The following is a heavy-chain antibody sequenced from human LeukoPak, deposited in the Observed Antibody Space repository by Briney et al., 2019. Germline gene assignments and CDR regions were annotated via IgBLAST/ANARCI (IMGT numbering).Heavy chain of an antibody. CDR1: GFTFSTYS. D-gene: IGHD3-16*01. J-gene: IGHJ3*02. CDR3: ARAVMRGPDAFDI. CDR2: ISSSSSYI. V-gene: IGHV3-21*01. Sequence: GGSLRLSCAASGFTFSTYSMNCVRQAPGKGLEWVSSISSSSSYIYYADSVKGRFTISRDNAKNSLFLQMNSLRAEDTAVYFCARAVMRGPDAFDIWGQGTMVTVSS.